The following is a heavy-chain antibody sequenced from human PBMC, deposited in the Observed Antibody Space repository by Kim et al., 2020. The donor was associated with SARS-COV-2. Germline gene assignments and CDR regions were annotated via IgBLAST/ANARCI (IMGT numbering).Heavy chain of an antibody. Sequence: GGSLRLSCAASGFTFSSYGMHWVRQAPGKGLEWVAVISYDGSNKYYADSVKGRFTISRDNSKNTLYLQMNSLRAEDTAVYYCAKWGGPHSSGWYPSPPYGMDVWGQGTTVTVSS. V-gene: IGHV3-30*18. CDR3: AKWGGPHSSGWYPSPPYGMDV. D-gene: IGHD6-19*01. CDR1: GFTFSSYG. CDR2: ISYDGSNK. J-gene: IGHJ6*02.